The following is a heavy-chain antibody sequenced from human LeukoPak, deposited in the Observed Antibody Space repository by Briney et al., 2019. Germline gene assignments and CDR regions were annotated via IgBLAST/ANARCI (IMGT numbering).Heavy chain of an antibody. CDR1: GGSISSGGYY. Sequence: SETLSLTCTVSGGSISSGGYYWSWIRQHPGKGLEWIGYIYYSGSTYYNPSLKSRVTISVDTSKNQFSLKLSSVTAADTAVYCCARDESITGTPLSQYYGMDVWGQGTTVTVSS. V-gene: IGHV4-31*03. D-gene: IGHD1-20*01. CDR2: IYYSGST. CDR3: ARDESITGTPLSQYYGMDV. J-gene: IGHJ6*02.